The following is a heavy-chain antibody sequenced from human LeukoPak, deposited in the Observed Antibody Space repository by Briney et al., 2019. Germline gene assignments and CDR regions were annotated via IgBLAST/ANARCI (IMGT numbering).Heavy chain of an antibody. J-gene: IGHJ6*02. D-gene: IGHD6-19*01. CDR3: ARELEWPGIAVAGTSSCYYYGMDV. CDR1: GFTFSSYA. CDR2: ISYDGSNK. V-gene: IGHV3-30*04. Sequence: GRSLRLSCAASGFTFSSYAMHWVRQAPGKGLEWVAVISYDGSNKYYADSVKGRFTISRDNSTNTLYLQMNSLRAEDTAVYYCARELEWPGIAVAGTSSCYYYGMDVWGQGTTVTVSS.